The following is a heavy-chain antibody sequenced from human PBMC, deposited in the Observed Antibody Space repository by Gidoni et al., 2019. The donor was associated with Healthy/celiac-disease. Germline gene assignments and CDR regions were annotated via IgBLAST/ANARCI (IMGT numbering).Heavy chain of an antibody. D-gene: IGHD3-9*01. CDR2: IHHRGST. V-gene: IGHV4-34*01. Sequence: QVQLQQWGAGLLKPSETLSLTCAVYGGSFSGYYWSWLRQPPGKGLEGVGEIHHRGSTNYNPSFKSRVTISVDTSKNQFSLKLSSVTAADTAVYYCARGSRFYDILTGPRDYYYGMDVWGQGTTVTVSS. J-gene: IGHJ6*02. CDR3: ARGSRFYDILTGPRDYYYGMDV. CDR1: GGSFSGYY.